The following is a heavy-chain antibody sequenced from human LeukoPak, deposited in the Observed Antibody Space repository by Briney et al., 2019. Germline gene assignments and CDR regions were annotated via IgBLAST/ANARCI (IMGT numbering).Heavy chain of an antibody. CDR3: AKVTQVLRCFDWAHGRNWYFDY. J-gene: IGHJ4*02. CDR1: GFTFSSYA. D-gene: IGHD3-9*01. CDR2: ISGSGGST. Sequence: GGSLRLSCAASGFTFSSYAMSWVRQAPGKGLEWVSAISGSGGSTYPADSVKGRFTISRDNSKNTLYLQMNSLRAEDTTVYYCAKVTQVLRCFDWAHGRNWYFDYWGQGTLVTVSS. V-gene: IGHV3-23*01.